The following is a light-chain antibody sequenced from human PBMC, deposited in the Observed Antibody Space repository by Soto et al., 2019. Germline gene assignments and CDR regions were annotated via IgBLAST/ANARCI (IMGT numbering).Light chain of an antibody. J-gene: IGKJ2*01. CDR3: QQSFRKFLNT. CDR2: AAS. Sequence: DIQMTQSPSSLSASVGDRVTITCRASQSISSYLNWYQQKPGKAPKLLIYAASSLQSGVPSRFSGSGSGTDFTLTISSLQPEDFATYYCQQSFRKFLNTFGQGTKLEIK. CDR1: QSISSY. V-gene: IGKV1-39*01.